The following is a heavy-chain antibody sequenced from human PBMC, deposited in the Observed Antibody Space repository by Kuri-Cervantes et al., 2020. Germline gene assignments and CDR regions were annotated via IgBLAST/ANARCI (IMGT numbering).Heavy chain of an antibody. CDR2: ISAYNGNT. Sequence: GESLKISCKASGGTFSSYAISWVRQAPGQGLEWMGWISAYNGNTNYAQKLQGRVTMTTDTSTSTAYMELRSLRSDDTAVYYCARAVATYGDYRRNFDYWGQGTLVTVSS. V-gene: IGHV1-18*01. J-gene: IGHJ4*02. CDR1: GGTFSSYA. CDR3: ARAVATYGDYRRNFDY. D-gene: IGHD4-17*01.